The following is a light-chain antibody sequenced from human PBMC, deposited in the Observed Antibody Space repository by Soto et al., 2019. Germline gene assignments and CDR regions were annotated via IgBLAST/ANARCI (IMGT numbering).Light chain of an antibody. V-gene: IGKV1-5*01. CDR3: QQYNSYFYT. CDR2: DAS. Sequence: DIQMTQSPSTLSGSVGDRVTISCRASQGISNLLAWYQQKPGRAPKLLIYDASSLQCVVPARFSGSGSGTEFTLTISSLQPDDFGTYFCQQYNSYFYTFGQGTKLEIK. J-gene: IGKJ2*01. CDR1: QGISNL.